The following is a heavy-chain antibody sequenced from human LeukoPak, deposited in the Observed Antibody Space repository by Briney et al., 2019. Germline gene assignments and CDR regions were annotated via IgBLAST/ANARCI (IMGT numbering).Heavy chain of an antibody. Sequence: PGGSLRLSCAASGFTFSSYWMHWVRQAPGKGLVWVSRINSDGSSTSYADSVKGRFTISRDNAKNTLYLQMNSLRAEDTAVYYCARGPVLRYFDWPETLGLKVAFDIWGQGTMVTVSS. V-gene: IGHV3-74*01. J-gene: IGHJ3*02. CDR2: INSDGSST. CDR3: ARGPVLRYFDWPETLGLKVAFDI. CDR1: GFTFSSYW. D-gene: IGHD3-9*01.